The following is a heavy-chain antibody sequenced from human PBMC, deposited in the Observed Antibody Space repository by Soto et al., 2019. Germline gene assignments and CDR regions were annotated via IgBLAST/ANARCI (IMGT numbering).Heavy chain of an antibody. D-gene: IGHD2-2*02. CDR1: GGSFSGYY. Sequence: SETLSLTCAVYGGSFSGYYWSWIRQPPGKGLEWIGEINHSGSTNYNPSLKSRVTISVDTSKNQFSLKLSSVTAADTAVYYCARRLGYCSSTSCYKRNYYYYMDVWGKGTTVTVS. J-gene: IGHJ6*03. CDR3: ARRLGYCSSTSCYKRNYYYYMDV. CDR2: INHSGST. V-gene: IGHV4-34*01.